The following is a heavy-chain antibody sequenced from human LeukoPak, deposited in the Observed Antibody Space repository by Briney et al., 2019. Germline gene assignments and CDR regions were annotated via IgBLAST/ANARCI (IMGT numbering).Heavy chain of an antibody. Sequence: GSLRLSCAASGFIFSNYGMNWVRQAPGKGLEWVAAISASGSATSYADSVRGRFTISRDNSKSTTYLQMNSLRAEDTAVYYCAKGITIFGVVIIPPPYFDYWGQGTLVTVSS. CDR2: ISASGSAT. V-gene: IGHV3-23*01. CDR3: AKGITIFGVVIIPPPYFDY. J-gene: IGHJ4*02. D-gene: IGHD3-3*01. CDR1: GFIFSNYG.